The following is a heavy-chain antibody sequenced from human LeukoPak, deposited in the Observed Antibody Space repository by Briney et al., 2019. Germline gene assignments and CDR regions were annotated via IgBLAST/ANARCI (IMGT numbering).Heavy chain of an antibody. CDR1: GGTSNSHA. J-gene: IGHJ5*02. V-gene: IGHV1-69*04. D-gene: IGHD3-9*01. Sequence: ASVKVSCKASGGTSNSHAISWVRQAPGQGLEWMGRIIPILGIANYAQKFQGRVTITADKSTSTAYMELSSLRSEDTAVYYCARVVVDKADPGGDILTGYYPRRRYNWFDPWGQGTLVTVSS. CDR2: IIPILGIA. CDR3: ARVVVDKADPGGDILTGYYPRRRYNWFDP.